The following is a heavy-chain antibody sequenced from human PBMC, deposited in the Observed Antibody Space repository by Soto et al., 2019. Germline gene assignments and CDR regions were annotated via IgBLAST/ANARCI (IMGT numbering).Heavy chain of an antibody. CDR1: GFTFSGSA. CDR2: IRGRVDNYAT. V-gene: IGHV3-73*02. J-gene: IGHJ3*02. D-gene: IGHD3-10*01. CDR3: TRLTSSRPDDACDI. Sequence: EVQLVESGGGLVQPGGSLTLSCAASGFTFSGSAMHWVRQASGKGLEWVGRIRGRVDNYATAYAASAKGRFTISRDDSKNTAYLHMNSLITEDTAVYYCTRLTSSRPDDACDIWGQGTVVTVSS.